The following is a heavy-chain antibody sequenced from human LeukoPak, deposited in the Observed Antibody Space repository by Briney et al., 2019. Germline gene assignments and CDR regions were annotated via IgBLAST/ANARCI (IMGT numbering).Heavy chain of an antibody. V-gene: IGHV3-23*01. D-gene: IGHD2-15*01. CDR2: IFGSGSSA. Sequence: GESLILSCLASRFTFNSYAISWVRQAPGKGLEWISGIFGSGSSAHYADSVKGRFTISRDNSKNTGYLQLDSLRVEDTAVYYCGKTTVGYSSGRYPGWPVDYWGQGALVTVSS. J-gene: IGHJ4*02. CDR1: RFTFNSYA. CDR3: GKTTVGYSSGRYPGWPVDY.